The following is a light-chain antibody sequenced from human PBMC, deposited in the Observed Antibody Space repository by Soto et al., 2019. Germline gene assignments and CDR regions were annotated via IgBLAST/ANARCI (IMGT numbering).Light chain of an antibody. J-gene: IGLJ1*01. V-gene: IGLV1-44*01. CDR1: SSNIGSYT. CDR2: SNH. Sequence: QSVLTQPPSASGTPGQTVTASCSGSSSNIGSYTVNWYQQLPRTAPKLVIYSNHQRPSGVPDRFSGSKSGTSASLAISGLQSEDEADYYCASWDDSLNGSVFRSGTKLTVL. CDR3: ASWDDSLNGSV.